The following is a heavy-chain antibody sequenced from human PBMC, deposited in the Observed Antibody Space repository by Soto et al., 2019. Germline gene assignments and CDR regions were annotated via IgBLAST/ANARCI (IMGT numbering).Heavy chain of an antibody. D-gene: IGHD2-15*01. CDR1: GFTFSSYS. V-gene: IGHV3-21*01. J-gene: IGHJ4*02. CDR2: ISSSSSYI. Sequence: GVSLRLSCAASGFTFSSYSMNWVRQAPGKGLEWVSSISSSSSYIYYADSVKGRFTISRDNAKNSLYLQMNSLRAEDTAVYYCARDRRLGGVVVVAATPLDYWGQGTLVTVSS. CDR3: ARDRRLGGVVVVAATPLDY.